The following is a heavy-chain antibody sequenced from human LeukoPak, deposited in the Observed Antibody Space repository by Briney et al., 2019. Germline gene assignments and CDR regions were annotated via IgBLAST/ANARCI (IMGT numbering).Heavy chain of an antibody. Sequence: GASVKVSCKASGYTFTSYYMHWVRQAPGQGLEWMGIINPSGGSTSYAQKFQGRVTMTRDMSTSTVYMELSSLRSEDTAVYYCATESGYCSSTSCYQLDYWGQGTLVTVSS. CDR3: ATESGYCSSTSCYQLDY. J-gene: IGHJ4*02. CDR2: INPSGGST. V-gene: IGHV1-46*01. CDR1: GYTFTSYY. D-gene: IGHD2-2*01.